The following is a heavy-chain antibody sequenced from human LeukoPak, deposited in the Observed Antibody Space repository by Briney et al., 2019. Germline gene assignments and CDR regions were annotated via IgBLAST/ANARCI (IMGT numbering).Heavy chain of an antibody. CDR1: GGSISSGGYY. D-gene: IGHD2-15*01. J-gene: IGHJ5*02. CDR3: ARHFRGGYCSGGSCYSFWFDP. V-gene: IGHV4-30-2*01. Sequence: PSQTLSLTCTVSGGSISSGGYYWSWIRQPPGKGLEWIGYIYHSGSTYYNPSLKSRVTISVDRSKNQFSLKLSSVTAADTAVYYCARHFRGGYCSGGSCYSFWFDPWGQGTLVTVSS. CDR2: IYHSGST.